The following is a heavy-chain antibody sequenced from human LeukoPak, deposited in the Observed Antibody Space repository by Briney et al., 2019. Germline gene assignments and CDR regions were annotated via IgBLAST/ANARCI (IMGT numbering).Heavy chain of an antibody. D-gene: IGHD6-19*01. CDR2: IWYDGSNK. Sequence: GGSLRLSCAASGFTFSSYGMHWVRQAPGKGLEWVAVIWYDGSNKYYVDSVKGRFTISRDNSKNTLYLQMNSLRAEDTAVYYCARGIRYSSGWGMNAFDIWGQGTMVTVSS. V-gene: IGHV3-33*01. J-gene: IGHJ3*02. CDR1: GFTFSSYG. CDR3: ARGIRYSSGWGMNAFDI.